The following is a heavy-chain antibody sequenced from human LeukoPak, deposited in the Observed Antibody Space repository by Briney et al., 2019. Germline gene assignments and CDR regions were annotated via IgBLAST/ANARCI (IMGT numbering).Heavy chain of an antibody. J-gene: IGHJ4*02. Sequence: SETLSLTCTVSGFFVSSGYYWGWIRQPPGKGLEWIGSIYHRGTTYYNPSLKSRVSMSVDTSKNQFSLKVTSVTAADTAVYYCARSPRRVTATIYFDYWGQGTLVTASS. CDR3: ARSPRRVTATIYFDY. V-gene: IGHV4-38-2*02. CDR1: GFFVSSGYY. D-gene: IGHD2-21*02. CDR2: IYHRGTT.